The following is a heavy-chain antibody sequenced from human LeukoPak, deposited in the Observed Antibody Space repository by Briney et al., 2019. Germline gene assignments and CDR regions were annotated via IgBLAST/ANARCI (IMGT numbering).Heavy chain of an antibody. J-gene: IGHJ3*02. V-gene: IGHV1-46*01. CDR1: GYTFIIYY. D-gene: IGHD4-11*01. CDR2: INPSGGST. Sequence: GASVTVSCKASGYTFIIYYIHWVRQAPGQGLEWMGIINPSGGSTRYAQKFQGRVTMTRDTSTGTIYMELSSLRSEDTAVYFCARDSGTVSDAFDIWGQGTMVTVSS. CDR3: ARDSGTVSDAFDI.